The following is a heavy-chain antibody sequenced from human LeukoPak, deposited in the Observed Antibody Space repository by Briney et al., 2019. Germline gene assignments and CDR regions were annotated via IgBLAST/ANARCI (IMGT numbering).Heavy chain of an antibody. D-gene: IGHD6-13*01. CDR3: ARGVRVAAAGTFHFDY. V-gene: IGHV3-7*05. CDR1: GFTFSNYW. J-gene: IGHJ4*02. CDR2: IRQDGSEK. Sequence: GGSLRLSCAASGFTFSNYWMSWVRQAPGKGLEWVGNIRQDGSEKYYVDSVKGRFTISRDNAKNSLYLQMNSLRAEDTAVYYCARGVRVAAAGTFHFDYWGQGTLVTVSS.